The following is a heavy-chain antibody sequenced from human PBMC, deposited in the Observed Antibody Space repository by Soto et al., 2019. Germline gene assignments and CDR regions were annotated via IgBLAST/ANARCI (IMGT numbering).Heavy chain of an antibody. CDR3: ARDSEDSSGPIRGAFDI. CDR1: GGTFSSYA. Sequence: SVKVSCKASGGTFSSYAISWVRQAPGQGLEWMGGIIPIFGTANYAQKFQGRVTITADESTSTAYMELSSLRSEDTAVYYCARDSEDSSGPIRGAFDIWGQGTMVTVSS. J-gene: IGHJ3*02. D-gene: IGHD3-22*01. V-gene: IGHV1-69*13. CDR2: IIPIFGTA.